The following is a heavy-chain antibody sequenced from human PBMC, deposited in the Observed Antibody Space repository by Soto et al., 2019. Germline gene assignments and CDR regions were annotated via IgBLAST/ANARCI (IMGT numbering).Heavy chain of an antibody. CDR1: GFTFSSYA. Sequence: GGSLRLSCAASGFTFSSYAMSWVRQAPGKGLEWVSAISGSGGSTYYADSVKGRFTISRDNSKNTLYLQMNSLRAEDTAVYYCAKDPRGSSRWYYYGMDVWGQGTTVTVSS. J-gene: IGHJ6*02. CDR2: ISGSGGST. V-gene: IGHV3-23*01. CDR3: AKDPRGSSRWYYYGMDV. D-gene: IGHD6-13*01.